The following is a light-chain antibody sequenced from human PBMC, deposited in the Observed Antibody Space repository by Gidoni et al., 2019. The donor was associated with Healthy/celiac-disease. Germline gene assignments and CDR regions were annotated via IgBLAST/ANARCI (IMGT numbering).Light chain of an antibody. Sequence: DIQMTQSPSTLSASVGDRVTITSRASQSISSWLAWYQQKPGKAPKLLIYKATSLESGVPSRFSGSGSGTEFTLTISSLQPDDFATYYCQHRETFXQXTKVEIK. CDR2: KAT. CDR1: QSISSW. V-gene: IGKV1-5*03. CDR3: QHRET. J-gene: IGKJ1*01.